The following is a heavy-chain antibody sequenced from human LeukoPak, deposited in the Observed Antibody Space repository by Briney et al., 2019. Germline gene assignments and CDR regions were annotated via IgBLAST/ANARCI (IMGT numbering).Heavy chain of an antibody. V-gene: IGHV3-9*01. CDR2: ISWNSGSI. Sequence: GRSLRLSCAASGFTFDDYAMHWVRQAPGKGLEWVSGISWNSGSIGYADSVKGRFTISRDNAKNFLYLQMNSLRAEDTALYYCAKDKHRLVGATTGFDYWGQGTLVTVSS. J-gene: IGHJ4*02. D-gene: IGHD1-26*01. CDR3: AKDKHRLVGATTGFDY. CDR1: GFTFDDYA.